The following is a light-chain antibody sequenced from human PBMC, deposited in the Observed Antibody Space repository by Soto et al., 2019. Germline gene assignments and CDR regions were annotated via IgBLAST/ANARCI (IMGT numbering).Light chain of an antibody. CDR1: QSVSSN. CDR3: QQYGPSLPMYT. Sequence: EIVMTQSPATLSVSPGERATLSCRASQSVSSNLAWYQQKPGQAPRLLIYGASTRATGIPARFSGSGSGTEFTLTISSLQSEDFAVYYCQQYGPSLPMYTFGQGTKLEIK. V-gene: IGKV3-15*01. J-gene: IGKJ2*01. CDR2: GAS.